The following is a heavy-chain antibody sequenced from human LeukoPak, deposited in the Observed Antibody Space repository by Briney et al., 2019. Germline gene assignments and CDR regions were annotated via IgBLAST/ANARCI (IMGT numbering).Heavy chain of an antibody. Sequence: PSETLSLTCTVSGGSISSGGYYWSWIRQPPGKGLEWIEYIYHSGSTYYNPSLKSRVTISVDTSKNQFSLKLSSVTAADTAVYYCARDWNRAINDWLPRRGAFDIWGQGTMVTVSS. D-gene: IGHD3-9*01. J-gene: IGHJ3*02. CDR3: ARDWNRAINDWLPRRGAFDI. V-gene: IGHV4-30-2*01. CDR2: IYHSGST. CDR1: GGSISSGGYY.